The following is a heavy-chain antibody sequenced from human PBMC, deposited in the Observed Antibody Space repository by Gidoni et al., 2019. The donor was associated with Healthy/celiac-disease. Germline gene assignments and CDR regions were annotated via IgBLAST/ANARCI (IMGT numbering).Heavy chain of an antibody. CDR1: GGSISSSSYY. Sequence: QLQLQESGPGLVKPSETLSPTCTVSGGSISSSSYYWGWIRQPPGKGLEWIGSIYYSGSTYYNPSLKSRVTISVDTSKNQFSLKLSSVTAADTAVYYCARDETMAGFDYWGQGTLVTVSS. CDR2: IYYSGST. D-gene: IGHD6-19*01. J-gene: IGHJ4*02. V-gene: IGHV4-39*07. CDR3: ARDETMAGFDY.